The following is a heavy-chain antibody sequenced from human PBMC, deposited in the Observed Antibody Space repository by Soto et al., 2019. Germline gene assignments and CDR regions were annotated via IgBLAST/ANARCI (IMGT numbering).Heavy chain of an antibody. Sequence: ASVKVSCKASGYTFTGYYMHWVRQAPGQGLEWMGWINPNSGGTNYAQKFQGRVTMTRDTSISTAYMELSRLRSDDTAVYYCLVSGYYYDSSGYTRVLGAFDIWGQGTMVTVSS. J-gene: IGHJ3*02. V-gene: IGHV1-2*02. CDR2: INPNSGGT. CDR1: GYTFTGYY. D-gene: IGHD3-22*01. CDR3: LVSGYYYDSSGYTRVLGAFDI.